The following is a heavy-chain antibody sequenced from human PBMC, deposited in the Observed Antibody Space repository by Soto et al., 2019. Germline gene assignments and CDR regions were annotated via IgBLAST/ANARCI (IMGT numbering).Heavy chain of an antibody. CDR2: IYYSGST. Sequence: SETLSLTCTVSGGSISSSSYYWGWIRQPPGKGLEWIGSIYYSGSTYYNPSLKSRVTISVDTSKNQFSLKLSSVTAADTAVYYCARQVDTAMAFDYWGQGTLVTVS. CDR1: GGSISSSSYY. J-gene: IGHJ4*02. CDR3: ARQVDTAMAFDY. D-gene: IGHD5-18*01. V-gene: IGHV4-39*01.